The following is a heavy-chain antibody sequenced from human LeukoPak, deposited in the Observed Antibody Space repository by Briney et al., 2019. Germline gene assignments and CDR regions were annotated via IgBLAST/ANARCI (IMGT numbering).Heavy chain of an antibody. V-gene: IGHV3-23*01. Sequence: PGGSLRLSCEASGFTFRSYAMSWVRQAPGKGLEWVSGISGSGDSTYYTDSVKGRFTISRNNSKNTLYLQMNSLRAEDTAVYYCAKVRIGAVAGTLFDYWGQGTLVTVSS. CDR2: ISGSGDST. J-gene: IGHJ4*02. CDR1: GFTFRSYA. D-gene: IGHD6-19*01. CDR3: AKVRIGAVAGTLFDY.